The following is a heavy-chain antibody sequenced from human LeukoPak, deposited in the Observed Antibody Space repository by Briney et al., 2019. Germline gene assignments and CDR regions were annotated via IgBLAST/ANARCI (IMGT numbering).Heavy chain of an antibody. CDR3: AKDYSISWLFDY. Sequence: PGGSLRLSCAASGFTFSSYSMNWVRQAPGKGLEWVSSISSSSSYIYYADSVKGRFTISRDNAKNSLYLQMNSLRAEDTAVYYCAKDYSISWLFDYWGQGTLVTVSS. J-gene: IGHJ4*02. D-gene: IGHD6-13*01. CDR2: ISSSSSYI. V-gene: IGHV3-21*04. CDR1: GFTFSSYS.